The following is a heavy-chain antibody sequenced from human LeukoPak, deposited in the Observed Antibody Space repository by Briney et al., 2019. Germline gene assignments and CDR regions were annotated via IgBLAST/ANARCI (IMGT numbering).Heavy chain of an antibody. CDR2: IWYDGSNK. V-gene: IGHV3-33*01. D-gene: IGHD3-22*01. CDR3: ARDSATDYYDSSGSDY. CDR1: GFSFSSYG. J-gene: IGHJ4*02. Sequence: PGGSLSLSCAASGFSFSSYGMDWVSQDPGKGLGWVAVIWYDGSNKYYAASVKGRFTISRDNSKNTLYLQMNSLRAEDTAVYYCARDSATDYYDSSGSDYWGQGTLVTVSS.